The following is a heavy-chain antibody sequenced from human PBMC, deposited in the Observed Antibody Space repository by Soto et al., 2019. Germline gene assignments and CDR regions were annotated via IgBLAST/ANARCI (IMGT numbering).Heavy chain of an antibody. Sequence: GGSLRLSCAASGLTFISYAMRWVRQAPGKGLEWVSAICGSGGITYYADSVRGRFTISRDNSKNTLYLQMNSLIAEDTAVYYCSKTENSGYLGYWGQGTLVTVSS. CDR3: SKTENSGYLGY. D-gene: IGHD5-12*01. CDR1: GLTFISYA. CDR2: ICGSGGIT. J-gene: IGHJ4*02. V-gene: IGHV3-23*01.